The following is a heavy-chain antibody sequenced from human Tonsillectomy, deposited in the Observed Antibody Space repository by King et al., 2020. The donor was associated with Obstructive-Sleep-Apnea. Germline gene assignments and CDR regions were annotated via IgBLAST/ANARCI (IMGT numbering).Heavy chain of an antibody. CDR2: IYYSGST. CDR3: ARQPFHDYGMDV. V-gene: IGHV4-59*08. Sequence: QLQESGPGLVKPSETLSLICNVSGGSISTYYWSWIRQPPGKGLEWIGYIYYSGSTSYNPSLKSRVTISVDTSKNQFSLKLSSVTAADTAVYYCARQPFHDYGMDVWGHGTKVTVSS. J-gene: IGHJ6*02. CDR1: GGSISTYY.